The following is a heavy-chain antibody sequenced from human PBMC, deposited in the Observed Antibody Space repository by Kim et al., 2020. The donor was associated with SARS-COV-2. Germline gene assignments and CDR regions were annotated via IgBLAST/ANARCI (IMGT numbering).Heavy chain of an antibody. CDR2: ISSSGSTI. CDR3: ARDSYDSSGYYYYYYYYGMDV. CDR1: GFTFSSYE. J-gene: IGHJ6*02. Sequence: GGSLRLSCAASGFTFSSYEMNWVRQAPGKGLEWVSYISSSGSTIYYADSVKGRFTISRDNAKNSLYLQMNSLRAEDTAVYYCARDSYDSSGYYYYYYYYGMDVWGQGTTVTVSS. V-gene: IGHV3-48*03. D-gene: IGHD3-22*01.